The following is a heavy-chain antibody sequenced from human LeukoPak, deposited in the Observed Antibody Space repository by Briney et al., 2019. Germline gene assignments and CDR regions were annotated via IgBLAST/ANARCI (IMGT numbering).Heavy chain of an antibody. Sequence: SSETLSLTCAVYGGSFSGYYWSWIRQPPGKGLEWIGEINHSGSTNYNPSLKSRVTISVDTSKNQFSLKLSSVTAADTAVYYCARRSYSGSLITWHYWGQGTLVTVSS. CDR3: ARRSYSGSLITWHY. D-gene: IGHD1-26*01. CDR2: INHSGST. V-gene: IGHV4-34*01. CDR1: GGSFSGYY. J-gene: IGHJ4*02.